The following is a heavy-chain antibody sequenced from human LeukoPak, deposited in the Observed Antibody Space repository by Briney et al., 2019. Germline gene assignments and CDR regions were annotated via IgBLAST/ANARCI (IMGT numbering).Heavy chain of an antibody. J-gene: IGHJ4*02. D-gene: IGHD3-22*01. CDR2: ISSSGSTI. V-gene: IGHV3-11*01. CDR3: ARGGIQVEGYYYDSSGIRPKFPFDY. Sequence: PGGSLRLSCAASGFTFSDYYMSWIRQAPGKGLEWVSYISSSGSTIYYADSVKGRFTISRDNAKNSLYLQMNSLRAEDTAVYYCARGGIQVEGYYYDSSGIRPKFPFDYWGQGTLVTVSS. CDR1: GFTFSDYY.